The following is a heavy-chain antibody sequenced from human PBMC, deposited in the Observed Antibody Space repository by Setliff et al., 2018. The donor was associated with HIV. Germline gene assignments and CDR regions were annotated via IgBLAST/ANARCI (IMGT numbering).Heavy chain of an antibody. CDR1: GASVISGGYY. D-gene: IGHD6-19*01. V-gene: IGHV4-31*03. J-gene: IGHJ6*02. Sequence: LSLTCSVSGASVISGGYYWSWIRQHPEKGLEWIGYIYYSGTTTYNPSLGSRVTISLDTSLNHFSLKLNSVTAADTAVYYCARVPLDSSGWYGYYYYGMDVWGQGTTVTVSS. CDR3: ARVPLDSSGWYGYYYYGMDV. CDR2: IYYSGTT.